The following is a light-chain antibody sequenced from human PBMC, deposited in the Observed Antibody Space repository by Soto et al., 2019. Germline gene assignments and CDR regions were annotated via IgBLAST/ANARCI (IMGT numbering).Light chain of an antibody. V-gene: IGLV2-8*01. J-gene: IGLJ1*01. CDR3: SSYAGSSNV. Sequence: QSVLTQSPCASLSPGQSVAMSCTGTSSDVGGYNYVSLYQQHPGKAPKLMIYEVNKRPSGVPDRFSGSKSGNTASLTVSGLQAEDEADYYCSSYAGSSNVFGTGTKVTVL. CDR1: SSDVGGYNY. CDR2: EVN.